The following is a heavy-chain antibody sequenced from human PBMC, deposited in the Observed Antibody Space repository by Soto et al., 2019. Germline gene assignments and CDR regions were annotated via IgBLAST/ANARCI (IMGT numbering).Heavy chain of an antibody. CDR3: ARARPRLRLGLRWFDP. CDR1: GGSFSGYY. V-gene: IGHV4-34*01. Sequence: SETLSLTCAVYGGSFSGYYWSWIRQPPGKGLEWIGEINHSGSTNYNPSLKSRVTISVDTSKNQFSLKLSSVTAADTAVYYCARARPRLRLGLRWFDPWGQGTLVTVSS. CDR2: INHSGST. D-gene: IGHD3-16*01. J-gene: IGHJ5*02.